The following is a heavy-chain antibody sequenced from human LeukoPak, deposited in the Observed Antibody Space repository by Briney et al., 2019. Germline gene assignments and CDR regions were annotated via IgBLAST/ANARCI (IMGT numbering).Heavy chain of an antibody. CDR3: ARGYNGGSYSIDY. D-gene: IGHD1-26*01. CDR1: GGSVSSSYYY. V-gene: IGHV4-61*01. Sequence: SETLSLTCTVSGGSVSSSYYYWNWIRQPPGKGLEWIGYVFNGGSVNYNPSLQGRVTISVDTSKNQFSLKLSSVTAADTAVYYCARGYNGGSYSIDYWGQGTLVTVSS. CDR2: VFNGGSV. J-gene: IGHJ4*02.